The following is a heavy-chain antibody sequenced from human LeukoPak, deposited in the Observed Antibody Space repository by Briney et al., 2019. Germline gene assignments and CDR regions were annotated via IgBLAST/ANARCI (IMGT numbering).Heavy chain of an antibody. V-gene: IGHV4-59*01. CDR3: ARCAVMDDDYFDY. Sequence: SETLSLTCTVSGGSISSYYWSWIRQPPGKGLEWIGYIYYSGGTNYNPSLKSRVTISVDTSKNQFPLKLSSVTAADTAVYYCARCAVMDDDYFDYWGQGTLVTVSS. CDR1: GGSISSYY. CDR2: IYYSGGT. J-gene: IGHJ4*02. D-gene: IGHD3-16*01.